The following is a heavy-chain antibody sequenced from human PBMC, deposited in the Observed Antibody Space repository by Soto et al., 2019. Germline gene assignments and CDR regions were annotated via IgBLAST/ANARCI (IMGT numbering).Heavy chain of an antibody. Sequence: PGGSLRLSCEASDFTFSSYWMHWVRQAPGKGLEWVSAISGSGGSTYYADSVKGRFTISRDNSKNTLYLQMNSLRAEDTAVYYCAKELHTSSGWSQVIYWGQGTLVTVSS. V-gene: IGHV3-23*01. J-gene: IGHJ4*02. CDR1: DFTFSSYW. CDR3: AKELHTSSGWSQVIY. CDR2: ISGSGGST. D-gene: IGHD6-19*01.